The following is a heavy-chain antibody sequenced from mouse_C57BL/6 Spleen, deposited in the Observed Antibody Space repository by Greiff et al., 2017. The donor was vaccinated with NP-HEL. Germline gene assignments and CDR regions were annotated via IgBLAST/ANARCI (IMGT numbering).Heavy chain of an antibody. V-gene: IGHV1-61*01. Sequence: QVQLQQSGAELVRPGSSVKLSCKASGYTFTSYWMDWVKQRPGQGLEWIGNIYPSDSGTNYNQKFKDKATLTVDKSSSTAYMQLSSLTSEDSAVDSCARAGDLLPVMDYWGQGTSVTVSS. CDR2: IYPSDSGT. J-gene: IGHJ4*01. CDR3: ARAGDLLPVMDY. D-gene: IGHD2-1*01. CDR1: GYTFTSYW.